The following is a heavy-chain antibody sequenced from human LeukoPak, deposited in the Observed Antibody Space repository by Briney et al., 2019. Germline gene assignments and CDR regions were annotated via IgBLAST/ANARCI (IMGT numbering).Heavy chain of an antibody. J-gene: IGHJ6*02. D-gene: IGHD5-18*01. V-gene: IGHV4-4*07. CDR2: LYNSGSI. CDR1: GASISSYY. CDR3: ARDFSYGSAVYGMDV. Sequence: SETLSLTCTVSGASISSYYWSWIRQPAGKGLEWIGRLYNSGSINYNPSLKSRVTMSVDTFMRQLSLMLTSVTAADTAVYFCARDFSYGSAVYGMDVWGQGTTVTVSS.